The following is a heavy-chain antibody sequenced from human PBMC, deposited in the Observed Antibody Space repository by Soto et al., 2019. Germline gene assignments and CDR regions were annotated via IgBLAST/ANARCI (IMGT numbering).Heavy chain of an antibody. J-gene: IGHJ4*02. Sequence: GGSLRLSCAASGFTFSSYWMSWVRQAPGKGLEWVANIKQDGSEKYYVDSVKGRFTISRDNAKNSLYLQMNSLRAEDTAVYYCARPLFPNPIAVADLFDYWGQGTLVTVSS. CDR3: ARPLFPNPIAVADLFDY. CDR1: GFTFSSYW. D-gene: IGHD6-19*01. V-gene: IGHV3-7*03. CDR2: IKQDGSEK.